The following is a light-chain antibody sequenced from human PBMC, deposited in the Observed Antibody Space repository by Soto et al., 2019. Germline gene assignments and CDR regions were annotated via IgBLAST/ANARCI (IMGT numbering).Light chain of an antibody. CDR3: SSYAGRNNVV. Sequence: QSALTQPPSASGSPGQSVTISCTGSSSDIGNYYYVSWFQQYPGKAPKLMIYEVNKRPSGVPDRFSGSKSGNTASLTVSGLQAEDEADYYCSSYAGRNNVVFGGGTKLTVL. V-gene: IGLV2-8*01. J-gene: IGLJ3*02. CDR2: EVN. CDR1: SSDIGNYYY.